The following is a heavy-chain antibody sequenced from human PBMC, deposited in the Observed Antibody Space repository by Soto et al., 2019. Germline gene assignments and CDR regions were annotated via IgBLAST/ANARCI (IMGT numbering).Heavy chain of an antibody. CDR1: GSTFTGYY. CDR2: INPNSGGT. D-gene: IGHD6-19*01. V-gene: IGHV1-2*04. Sequence: ASVKVSCKASGSTFTGYYMHWVRQAPGQGLEWMGWINPNSGGTNYAQKFQGWVTMTRDTSISTAYMELSRLRSDDTAVYYCARASLNYSSGWYYYYYGMDVWGQGTTVTVSS. J-gene: IGHJ6*02. CDR3: ARASLNYSSGWYYYYYGMDV.